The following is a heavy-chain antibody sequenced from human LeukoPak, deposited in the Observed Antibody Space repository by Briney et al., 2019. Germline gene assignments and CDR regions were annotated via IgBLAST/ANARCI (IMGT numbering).Heavy chain of an antibody. CDR1: AFIFENYA. CDR3: ARRIAVADAFDI. V-gene: IGHV3-23*01. J-gene: IGHJ3*02. D-gene: IGHD6-19*01. CDR2: ISPTGSHT. Sequence: GGSLRLSCGASAFIFENYAMSWVRQAPGKGLERVSTISPTGSHTFYSDSVKGRYDISRDNSKNTLYLQMNSLRAEDTAVYYCARRIAVADAFDIWGQGTMVTVSS.